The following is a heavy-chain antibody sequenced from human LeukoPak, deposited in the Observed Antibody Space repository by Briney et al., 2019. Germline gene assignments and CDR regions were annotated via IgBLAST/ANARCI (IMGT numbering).Heavy chain of an antibody. D-gene: IGHD3-10*01. CDR3: ARDRGMVRGVIINWLDP. Sequence: ASVKVSCKASGYTFTSYYMHWVRQAAGQGLEWMGIINPSGGSTSYAQKFQGRVTMTRDMSTSTVYMELSSLRSEDTAVYYCARDRGMVRGVIINWLDPWGQGTLVTVSS. CDR2: INPSGGST. CDR1: GYTFTSYY. V-gene: IGHV1-46*01. J-gene: IGHJ5*02.